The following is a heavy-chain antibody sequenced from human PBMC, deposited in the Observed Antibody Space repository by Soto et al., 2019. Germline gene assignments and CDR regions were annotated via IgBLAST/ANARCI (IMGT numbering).Heavy chain of an antibody. D-gene: IGHD6-19*01. J-gene: IGHJ5*02. CDR3: AKDYPPVAGTFNFP. Sequence: EVQLLESGGGLVQPGGSLRLSVAASVFTFSSYAMSWVRQAPVKGLQWVSGISGSGDSTYYADSVKGRFTISRDNSKHTLYLQMNSLRADDTALYYCAKDYPPVAGTFNFPWGQGTLVTVSS. CDR1: VFTFSSYA. V-gene: IGHV3-23*01. CDR2: ISGSGDST.